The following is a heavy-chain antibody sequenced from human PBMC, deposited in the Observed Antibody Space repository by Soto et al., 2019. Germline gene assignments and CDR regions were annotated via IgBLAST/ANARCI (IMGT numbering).Heavy chain of an antibody. CDR3: ARGRAPGSSWYESGYYFDY. D-gene: IGHD6-13*01. CDR2: IYYSGST. Sequence: SETLSLTCTVSGGSISSGGYYWSWIRQHPGKGLEWIGYIYYSGSTYYNPSLKSRVTISVDTSKNQFSLKLSSVTAADTAVYYCARGRAPGSSWYESGYYFDYWGQGTLVTVSS. CDR1: GGSISSGGYY. V-gene: IGHV4-31*03. J-gene: IGHJ4*02.